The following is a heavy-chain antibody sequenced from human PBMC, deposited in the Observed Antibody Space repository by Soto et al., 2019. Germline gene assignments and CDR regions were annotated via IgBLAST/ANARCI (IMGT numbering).Heavy chain of an antibody. J-gene: IGHJ4*02. D-gene: IGHD3-3*01. CDR1: GGSISSYY. V-gene: IGHV4-59*01. CDR2: IYYSGST. Sequence: SETLSLTCSVSGGSISSYYWSWIRQPPGKGLEWIGYIYYSGSTNYNPSLKSRVTISVDTSKNQFSLKLSSVTAADTAVYYCARGGTSLHYDLLDWGQGTLVTVSS. CDR3: ARGGTSLHYDLLD.